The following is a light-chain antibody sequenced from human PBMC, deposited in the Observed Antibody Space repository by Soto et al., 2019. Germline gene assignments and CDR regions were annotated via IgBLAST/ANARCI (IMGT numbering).Light chain of an antibody. CDR2: DAS. Sequence: DIQMTQSPSALSASVGDRVTIICRASQSVSTRLAWYQQKPGKAPKVLIYDASSWAGGVPSRFTGSGSGTEFTLTISSLQPDDFGTYYCQQYNSFAWTFGQGTKVDIK. J-gene: IGKJ1*01. CDR1: QSVSTR. CDR3: QQYNSFAWT. V-gene: IGKV1-5*02.